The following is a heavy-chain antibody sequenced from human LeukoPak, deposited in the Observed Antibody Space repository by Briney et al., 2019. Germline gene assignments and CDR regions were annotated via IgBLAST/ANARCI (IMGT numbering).Heavy chain of an antibody. V-gene: IGHV4-4*07. CDR1: GGSITTFF. CDR2: IYTSGTT. Sequence: SETLSLTCTVSGGSITTFFWSWIRQPAGKGLEWIGRIYTSGTTNYNPSLKSRVTMSVDTSKNQFSLNLTSVTVVDTAVYYCAREGTTRPLDYWGQGTLVTVSS. D-gene: IGHD6-6*01. J-gene: IGHJ4*02. CDR3: AREGTTRPLDY.